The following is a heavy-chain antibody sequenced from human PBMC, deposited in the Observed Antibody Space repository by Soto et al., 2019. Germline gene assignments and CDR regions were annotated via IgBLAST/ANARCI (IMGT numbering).Heavy chain of an antibody. CDR2: IYYSGST. CDR3: ASVARMAAFDI. CDR1: GGSISSGGYY. D-gene: IGHD2-15*01. J-gene: IGHJ3*02. V-gene: IGHV4-31*03. Sequence: KASETLSLTCTVSGGSISSGGYYWSWIRQHPGKGLEWIGYIYYSGSTYYNPSLKSRVTISVDTSKNQFSLKLSSVTAADTAVYYCASVARMAAFDIWGQGTMVTVSS.